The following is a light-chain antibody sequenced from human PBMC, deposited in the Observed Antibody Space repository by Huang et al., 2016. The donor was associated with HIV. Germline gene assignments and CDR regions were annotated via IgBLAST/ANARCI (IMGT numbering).Light chain of an antibody. CDR3: QQYGRSPPT. V-gene: IGKV3-20*01. CDR1: QTVSSRS. Sequence: ELVLTQSPGTLSLSPGVRATLSCRANQTVSSRSLAWYQQRPGQAPRLLISGASSRATGSPDRFSGSGSGTDFALTISGLEPEDFVVYYCQQYGRSPPTFGRGTKLEIK. J-gene: IGKJ2*01. CDR2: GAS.